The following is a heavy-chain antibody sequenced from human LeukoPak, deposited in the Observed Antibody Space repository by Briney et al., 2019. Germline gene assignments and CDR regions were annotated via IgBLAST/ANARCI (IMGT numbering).Heavy chain of an antibody. J-gene: IGHJ4*02. CDR3: ARGRKSGSGSYSRRPGVSYFDY. D-gene: IGHD3-10*01. V-gene: IGHV4-34*01. CDR1: GGSFSGYY. Sequence: PSETLSLTCAVYGGSFSGYYRSWIRQPPGKGLEWIGEINHSGSTNYNPSLKSRVTISVDTSKNQFSLKLSSVTAADTAVYYCARGRKSGSGSYSRRPGVSYFDYWGQGTLVTVSS. CDR2: INHSGST.